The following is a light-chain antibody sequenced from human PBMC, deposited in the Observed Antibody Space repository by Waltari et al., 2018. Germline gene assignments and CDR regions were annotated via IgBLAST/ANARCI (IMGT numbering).Light chain of an antibody. Sequence: QSALTQHASVSGSPGQSITISCTGFTNDVGNSKYVSCYQQHPGKAPKLLIYDFSKRPSGVFSLFSGSKSGNTASLTISGLRADDEADYYCSSSTTTTVVTFGGGTTLTVL. J-gene: IGLJ2*01. CDR3: SSSTTTTVVT. V-gene: IGLV2-14*03. CDR2: DFS. CDR1: TNDVGNSKY.